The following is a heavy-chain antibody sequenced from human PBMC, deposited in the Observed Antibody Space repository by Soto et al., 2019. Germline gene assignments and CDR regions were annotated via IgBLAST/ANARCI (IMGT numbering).Heavy chain of an antibody. J-gene: IGHJ4*02. V-gene: IGHV4-39*01. CDR1: CGSISSSSYY. CDR3: ARDWVPYYFDY. D-gene: IGHD3-9*01. Sequence: PSETLSLTCTVSCGSISSSSYYWGWIRQPPGKGLEWIGSIYYSGSTYYNPSLKSRVTISVDTSKNQFSLKLSSVTAADTAVYYCARDWVPYYFDYWGQGTLVTVSS. CDR2: IYYSGST.